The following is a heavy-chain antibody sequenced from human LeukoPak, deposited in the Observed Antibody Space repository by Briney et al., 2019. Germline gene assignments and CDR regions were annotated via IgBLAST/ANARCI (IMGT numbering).Heavy chain of an antibody. CDR3: ARDATGSSDY. CDR2: IFGGGGTTT. CDR1: GFPFGSYS. V-gene: IGHV3-48*04. J-gene: IGHJ4*02. Sequence: GGSLRLSCAASGFPFGSYSMNWVRQAPGKGLELVSHIFGGGGTTTVYAASVKGPFTVSRDDAKTSLYLQMSSLRAEDTAIYYCARDATGSSDYWGQGTLVTVSS. D-gene: IGHD1-26*01.